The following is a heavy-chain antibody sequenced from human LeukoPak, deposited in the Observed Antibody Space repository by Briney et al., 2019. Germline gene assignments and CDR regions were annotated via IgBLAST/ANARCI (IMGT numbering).Heavy chain of an antibody. CDR3: ARVAVGYSSSQNWFDP. Sequence: ASVKVSCKASGYTFTSYGISWVRQAPGQGLEWMGWISAYNGNTNYARKLQGRVTMTTDTSTSTAYMELRSLRSDDTAVYYCARVAVGYSSSQNWFDPWGQGTLVTVSS. D-gene: IGHD6-13*01. CDR1: GYTFTSYG. V-gene: IGHV1-18*01. CDR2: ISAYNGNT. J-gene: IGHJ5*02.